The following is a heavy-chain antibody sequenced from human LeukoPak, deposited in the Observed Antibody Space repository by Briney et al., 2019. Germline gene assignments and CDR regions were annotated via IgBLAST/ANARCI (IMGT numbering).Heavy chain of an antibody. Sequence: PGGSLRLSCAASGFTFSSYWMSWVRQAPGKGLEWVAVISYDGSNKYYADSVKGRFTISRDNSKNTLYLQMNSLRAEDTAVYYCARDLRIVGATYYYYGMDVWGQGTTVTVSS. D-gene: IGHD1-26*01. V-gene: IGHV3-30*03. CDR2: ISYDGSNK. CDR3: ARDLRIVGATYYYYGMDV. CDR1: GFTFSSYW. J-gene: IGHJ6*02.